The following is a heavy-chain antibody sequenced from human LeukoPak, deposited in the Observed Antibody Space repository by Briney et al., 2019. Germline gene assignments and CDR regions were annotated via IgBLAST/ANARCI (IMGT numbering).Heavy chain of an antibody. CDR3: ARQGYYDSSGYLDY. D-gene: IGHD3-22*01. CDR1: GYTFTSYD. V-gene: IGHV1-8*01. CDR2: MNPNSGNT. Sequence: ASVKVSCKASGYTFTSYDINWVRQATGQGLEWMGWMNPNSGNTGYAQKFQGRVTMTRNTSISTAYMELSSLRSKDTAVYYCARQGYYDSSGYLDYWGQGTLVTVSS. J-gene: IGHJ4*02.